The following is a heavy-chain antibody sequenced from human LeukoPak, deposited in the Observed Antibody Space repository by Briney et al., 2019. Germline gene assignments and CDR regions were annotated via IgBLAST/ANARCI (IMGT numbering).Heavy chain of an antibody. V-gene: IGHV1-2*02. D-gene: IGHD4-17*01. Sequence: ASVKVSCKASGCTLTVYYIHWVRQAPGQGLEWMGWIDPNSGGTNYAQKFQGRVTMTRDTSISAAYMELSRLRSDDTAVYYCARGIVDYGNDATRRFDPWGQGTLVTVSS. CDR1: GCTLTVYY. CDR3: ARGIVDYGNDATRRFDP. CDR2: IDPNSGGT. J-gene: IGHJ5*02.